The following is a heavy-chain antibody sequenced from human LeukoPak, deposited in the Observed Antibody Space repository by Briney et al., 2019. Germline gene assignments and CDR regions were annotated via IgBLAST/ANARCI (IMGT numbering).Heavy chain of an antibody. CDR2: IIPIFGTA. CDR3: ARGLVGSHTGYSSGAWDY. Sequence: SVKVSCKASGGTFSSYAISWVRQAPGQGLEWMGGIIPIFGTANYAQKFQGRLTITADESTSTAYMELSSLRAEDTAVYYCARGLVGSHTGYSSGAWDYWSQGTLVTVSS. V-gene: IGHV1-69*13. J-gene: IGHJ4*02. CDR1: GGTFSSYA. D-gene: IGHD3-9*01.